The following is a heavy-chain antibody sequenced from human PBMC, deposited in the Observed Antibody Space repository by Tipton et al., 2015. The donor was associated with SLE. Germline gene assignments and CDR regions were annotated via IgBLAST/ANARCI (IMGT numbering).Heavy chain of an antibody. Sequence: TLSLTCAVSGGSVSSGGYTWNWIRQPPGKGLEWIGYIYHSGSTYYNPSLKSRVTISLDRSKNQFSLKLSSVTAADTAVYYCARVVSFYDFWSGYSEWGQGTLVTVSS. J-gene: IGHJ4*02. CDR2: IYHSGST. CDR1: GGSVSSGGYT. D-gene: IGHD3-3*01. V-gene: IGHV4-30-2*01. CDR3: ARVVSFYDFWSGYSE.